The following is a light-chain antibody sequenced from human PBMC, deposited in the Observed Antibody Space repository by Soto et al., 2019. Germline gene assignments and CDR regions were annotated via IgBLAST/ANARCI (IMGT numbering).Light chain of an antibody. CDR2: QDS. J-gene: IGLJ2*01. CDR1: KLGDKY. Sequence: ELTQPPSVSVSPGQTASITCSGDKLGDKYACWYQQKPGQSPVLVIYQDSKRPSGIPERFSGSNSGNTATLTISGTQAMDEADYYCQAWDSSTLVVFGGGTKLTVL. CDR3: QAWDSSTLVV. V-gene: IGLV3-1*01.